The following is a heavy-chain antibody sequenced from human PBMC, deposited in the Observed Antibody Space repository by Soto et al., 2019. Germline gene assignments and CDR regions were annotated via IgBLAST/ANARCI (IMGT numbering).Heavy chain of an antibody. CDR2: IIPIFGTA. Sequence: ASVKVSCKASGGTFSSYAISWVRQAPGQGLEWMGGIIPIFGTANYAQKFQGRVTITAGESTSTAYMELSSLRSEDTAVYYCARAYCSGGSCYSENAFDIWGQGTMVTVSS. V-gene: IGHV1-69*13. CDR3: ARAYCSGGSCYSENAFDI. J-gene: IGHJ3*02. D-gene: IGHD2-15*01. CDR1: GGTFSSYA.